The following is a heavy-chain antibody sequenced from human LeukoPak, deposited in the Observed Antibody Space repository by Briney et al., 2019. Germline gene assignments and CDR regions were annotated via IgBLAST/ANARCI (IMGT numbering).Heavy chain of an antibody. D-gene: IGHD3-16*02. CDR3: ARQIEGGYHAFDI. CDR2: ISRDGSST. CDR1: GFSFSNYW. Sequence: GGSLRLSCAASGFSFSNYWMHWVRLAPGKGLVWVSRISRDGSSTIYADSVKGRFTISRDNARDTLYLQVSSLRAEDTAVYYRARQIEGGYHAFDIWGQGTMVPVSS. J-gene: IGHJ3*02. V-gene: IGHV3-74*01.